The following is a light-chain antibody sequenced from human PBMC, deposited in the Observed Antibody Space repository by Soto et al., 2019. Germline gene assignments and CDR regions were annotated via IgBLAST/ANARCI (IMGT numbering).Light chain of an antibody. V-gene: IGLV2-14*01. J-gene: IGLJ1*01. CDR2: EVS. Sequence: SVMPQPASVSGSPGQSITISLTGTSSDVGGYKYVSWYQQHPGKAPKLMIFEVSNRPSGVSNRFSGSKSGNTASLTISGLQAEDEGDYYCSSYTSSSTYVFGTGTKGTVL. CDR1: SSDVGGYKY. CDR3: SSYTSSSTYV.